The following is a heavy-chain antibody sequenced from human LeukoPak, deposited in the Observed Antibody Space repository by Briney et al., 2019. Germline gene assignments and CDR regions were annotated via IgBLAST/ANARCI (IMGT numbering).Heavy chain of an antibody. CDR1: GXTFSSYA. J-gene: IGHJ4*02. Sequence: GGSLRLSCAASGXTFSSYAVSWVRQAPGKGLEWVSAISGSGGSTYYADSVKGRFTISRDNSKNTLYLQMNSLRAEDTAVYYCAKDTFWDMIVVVIWVGGFDYWGQGTLVTVSS. CDR2: ISGSGGST. V-gene: IGHV3-23*01. CDR3: AKDTFWDMIVVVIWVGGFDY. D-gene: IGHD3-22*01.